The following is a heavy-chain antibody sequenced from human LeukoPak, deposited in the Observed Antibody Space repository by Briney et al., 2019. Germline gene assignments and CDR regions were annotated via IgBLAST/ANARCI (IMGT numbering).Heavy chain of an antibody. J-gene: IGHJ4*02. D-gene: IGHD5-18*01. CDR1: GFTFSSYA. CDR2: ISGSGGST. V-gene: IGHV3-23*01. CDR3: AKDPVLGYSYGYEDY. Sequence: GGSLRPSCAASGFTFSSYAMSWVRQAPGKGLEWVSAISGSGGSTYYADSVKGRFTISRDNSKNTLYLQMNSLRAEDTAVYYCAKDPVLGYSYGYEDYWGQGTLVTVSS.